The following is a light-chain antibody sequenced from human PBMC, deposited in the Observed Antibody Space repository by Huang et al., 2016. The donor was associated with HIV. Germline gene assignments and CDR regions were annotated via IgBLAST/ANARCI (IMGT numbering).Light chain of an antibody. Sequence: EIVLTQSPATLSLSPGERATLSCRASQSVRSSLPWYQHKPGQAPRLLIYDASNRATGIPARFSGSGSGTDFTLTISSLEPEDFAVYYCQQRSNWPRTFGQGTKVEIK. CDR1: QSVRSS. CDR2: DAS. J-gene: IGKJ1*01. V-gene: IGKV3-11*01. CDR3: QQRSNWPRT.